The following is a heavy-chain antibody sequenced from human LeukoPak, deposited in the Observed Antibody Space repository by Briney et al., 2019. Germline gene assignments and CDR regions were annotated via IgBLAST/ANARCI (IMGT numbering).Heavy chain of an antibody. D-gene: IGHD5-12*01. CDR1: GFTFSSYA. J-gene: IGHJ4*02. V-gene: IGHV3-23*01. Sequence: GGSLRLSCAASGFTFSSYAMSWVRQAPGKGLEWVSAISGSGGSTYYADSVKGRFTISRDNSKNTLYLQMNSLRAEDTAVYYCARYSGYEYTHYFDYWGQGTLVTVSS. CDR2: ISGSGGST. CDR3: ARYSGYEYTHYFDY.